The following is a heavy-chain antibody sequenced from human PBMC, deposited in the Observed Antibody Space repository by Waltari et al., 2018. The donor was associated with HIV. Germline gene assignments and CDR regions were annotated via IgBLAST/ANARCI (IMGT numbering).Heavy chain of an antibody. V-gene: IGHV1-46*01. J-gene: IGHJ4*02. CDR2: SNPSGGST. CDR1: GYTFTRYY. D-gene: IGHD2-2*01. Sequence: QVQLVQSGAEVKKPGASVKVSCKASGYTFTRYYMHWVRQAPGQGLEWMGISNPSGGSTSYAQKFQGRVTLTRDTSTSTVYMELSSLRSEDTAVYYCARDGGVVVPSDYWGQGTLVTVSS. CDR3: ARDGGVVVPSDY.